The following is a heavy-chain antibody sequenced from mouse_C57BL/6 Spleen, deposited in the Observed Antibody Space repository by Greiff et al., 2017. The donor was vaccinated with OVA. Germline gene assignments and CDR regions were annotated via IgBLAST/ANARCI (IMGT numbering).Heavy chain of an antibody. CDR3: ARYLDYGSSYWYFDV. J-gene: IGHJ1*03. CDR2: IRNKANGYTT. CDR1: GFTFTDYY. V-gene: IGHV7-3*01. Sequence: EVMLVESGGGLVQPGGSLSLSCAASGFTFTDYYMSWVRQPPGKALEWLGFIRNKANGYTTEYSASVKGRFTISRDTSQSSLELQMNALRADDGATYYCARYLDYGSSYWYFDVWGTGTTVTVSS. D-gene: IGHD1-1*01.